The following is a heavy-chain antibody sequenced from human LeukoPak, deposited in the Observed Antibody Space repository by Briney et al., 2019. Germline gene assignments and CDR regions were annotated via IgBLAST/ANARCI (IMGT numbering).Heavy chain of an antibody. CDR2: ISAYNGNT. CDR1: GYTFTSYG. V-gene: IGHV1-18*01. CDR3: ARDRRLHGELTPPDY. J-gene: IGHJ4*02. D-gene: IGHD3-10*01. Sequence: GASVKVSCKASGYTFTSYGIGWVRQAPGQGLEWMGWISAYNGNTNYAQKLQGRVTMTTDTSTSTAYMELRSLRSDDTAVYYCARDRRLHGELTPPDYWGQGTLVTVSS.